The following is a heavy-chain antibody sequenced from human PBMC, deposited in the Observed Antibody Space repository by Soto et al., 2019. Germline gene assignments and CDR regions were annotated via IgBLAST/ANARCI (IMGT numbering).Heavy chain of an antibody. J-gene: IGHJ6*03. V-gene: IGHV3-23*01. Sequence: GGSLRLSCAASGFTFSGYAMTWVRQAPGKGLEWVSAIRSSGGSTNYADSVRGRFTVSRDNSKNTLYLQMNSLRDEDTAVYYCAKGGGPSYDYYMVVWGKGTTVTVSS. CDR3: AKGGGPSYDYYMVV. CDR2: IRSSGGST. CDR1: GFTFSGYA. D-gene: IGHD3-16*01.